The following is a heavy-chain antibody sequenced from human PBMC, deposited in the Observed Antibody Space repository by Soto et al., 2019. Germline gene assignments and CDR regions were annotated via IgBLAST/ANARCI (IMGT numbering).Heavy chain of an antibody. CDR1: GYTFTSYA. Sequence: QVQLVQSGAEVKKPGASVKVSCKASGYTFTSYAMHWVRQAPGQRLEWMGWINAGNGNTKYSQKCQGRVPITRDTSASTDYMEWSSLRSEDTAVYYCARGTPDYWGQGTLVT. CDR3: ARGTPDY. CDR2: INAGNGNT. V-gene: IGHV1-3*01. J-gene: IGHJ4*02.